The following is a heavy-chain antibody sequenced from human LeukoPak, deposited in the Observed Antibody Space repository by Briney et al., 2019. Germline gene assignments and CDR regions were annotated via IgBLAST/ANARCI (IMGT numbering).Heavy chain of an antibody. J-gene: IGHJ4*02. CDR1: GFTFSNYW. Sequence: QSGGSLRLSCAASGFTFSNYWMSWVRQAPGKGLEWVANIKEDGSEKYYVDSVKGRFTISRVNARNSLYLQMNSLRAEDTAVYYCASGRQLGYWGQGTLVTVSS. D-gene: IGHD6-13*01. CDR3: ASGRQLGY. CDR2: IKEDGSEK. V-gene: IGHV3-7*01.